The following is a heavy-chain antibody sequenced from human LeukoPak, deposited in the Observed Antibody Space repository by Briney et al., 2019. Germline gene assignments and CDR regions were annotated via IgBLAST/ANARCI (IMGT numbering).Heavy chain of an antibody. CDR3: AKDPRSAYDYVWGSYRYAGFDY. V-gene: IGHV3-23*01. D-gene: IGHD3-16*02. J-gene: IGHJ4*02. CDR2: ISGSGGST. Sequence: PGGSLRLSCAASGFTFSSQAMSWVRQAPGKGLEWVSAISGSGGSTYYADSVKGRFTISRDNSKNTLYLQMNSLRAEDTAVYYCAKDPRSAYDYVWGSYRYAGFDYWGQGTLVTVSS. CDR1: GFTFSSQA.